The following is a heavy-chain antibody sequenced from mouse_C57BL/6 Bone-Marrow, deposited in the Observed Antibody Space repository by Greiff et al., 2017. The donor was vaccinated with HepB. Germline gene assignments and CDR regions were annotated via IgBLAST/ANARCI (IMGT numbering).Heavy chain of an antibody. CDR2: ISNGGGST. Sequence: EVKVVESGGGLVQPGGSLKLSCAASGFTFSDYYMYWVRQTPEKRLEWVAYISNGGGSTYYPDTIKGRFTMSRDNAKNTLYLQMSRLKSEDTAMYYCARQGTVVAHWYFDVWGTGTTVTVSS. V-gene: IGHV5-12*01. CDR3: ARQGTVVAHWYFDV. CDR1: GFTFSDYY. D-gene: IGHD1-1*01. J-gene: IGHJ1*03.